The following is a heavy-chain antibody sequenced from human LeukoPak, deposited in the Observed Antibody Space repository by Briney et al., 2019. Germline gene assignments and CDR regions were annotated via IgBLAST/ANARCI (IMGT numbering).Heavy chain of an antibody. CDR3: ARYGSGSYYDYYYYMDV. J-gene: IGHJ6*03. CDR1: GYTFTNYG. V-gene: IGHV1-18*01. D-gene: IGHD3-10*01. Sequence: ASVKVSCKASGYTFTNYGISWVRQAPGQGLEWMGWISAYNGNTNYAQKLQGRVTMTTDTSTSTAYMELRSLRSDDTAVYYCARYGSGSYYDYYYYMDVWDKGTTVTVSS. CDR2: ISAYNGNT.